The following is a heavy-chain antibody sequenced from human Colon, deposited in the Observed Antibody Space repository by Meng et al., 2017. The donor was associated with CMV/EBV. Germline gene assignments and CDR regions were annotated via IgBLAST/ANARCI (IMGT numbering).Heavy chain of an antibody. J-gene: IGHJ4*02. CDR2: IYWDDDT. D-gene: IGHD5-12*01. V-gene: IGHV2-5*02. CDR1: VFSFPTDKSG. Sequence: GHTRFNPTQRLPLTCTFSVFSFPTDKSGVGWIRHPPGKALEWLALIYWDDDTRYSPSLKTRLTITRDTSKNQVILTMTNMDPADTATYYCVHRSYSGQDDYWGQGALVTVFS. CDR3: VHRSYSGQDDY.